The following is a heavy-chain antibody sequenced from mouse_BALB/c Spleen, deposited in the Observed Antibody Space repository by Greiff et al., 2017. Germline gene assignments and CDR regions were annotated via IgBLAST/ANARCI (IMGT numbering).Heavy chain of an antibody. D-gene: IGHD2-1*01. V-gene: IGHV5-6-4*01. CDR1: GFTFSSYT. CDR2: ISSGGSYT. Sequence: EVQGVESGGGLVKPGGSLKLSCAASGFTFSSYTMSWVRQTPEKRLEWVATISSGGSYTYYPDSVKGRFTISRDNAKNTLYLQMSSLKSEDTAMYYCTRESYGNYEVDYWGQGTTLTVSS. CDR3: TRESYGNYEVDY. J-gene: IGHJ2*01.